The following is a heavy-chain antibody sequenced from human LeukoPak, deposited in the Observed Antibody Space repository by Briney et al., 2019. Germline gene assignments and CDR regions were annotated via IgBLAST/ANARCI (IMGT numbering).Heavy chain of an antibody. J-gene: IGHJ4*02. CDR3: ASTPQYCSSTSCYAGGLFDY. V-gene: IGHV4-59*12. CDR2: IYHSGST. Sequence: SETLSLTCTVSGGSISSYYWSWIRQPPGKGLEWIGYIYHSGSTYYNPSLKSRVTISVDRSKNQFSLKLSSVTAADTAVYYCASTPQYCSSTSCYAGGLFDYWGQGTLVTVSS. D-gene: IGHD2-2*01. CDR1: GGSISSYY.